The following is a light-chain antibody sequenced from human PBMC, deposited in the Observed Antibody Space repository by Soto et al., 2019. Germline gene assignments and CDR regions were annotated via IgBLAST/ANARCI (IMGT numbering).Light chain of an antibody. V-gene: IGKV4-1*01. CDR1: QSVLYSPNNKNY. Sequence: DIVMTQCPDSLAVSLGERATINCKSSQSVLYSPNNKNYLAWYQHKPGQPPKMLIYWASIRESGVPDRFSGSGSGTDFTLTISSLQSEDVAVYYCQQYYTNSWSFGQGTKVDIK. CDR3: QQYYTNSWS. CDR2: WAS. J-gene: IGKJ1*01.